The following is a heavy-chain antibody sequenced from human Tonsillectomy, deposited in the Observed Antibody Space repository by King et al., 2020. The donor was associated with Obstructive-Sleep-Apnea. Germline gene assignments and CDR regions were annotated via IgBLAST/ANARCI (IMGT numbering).Heavy chain of an antibody. J-gene: IGHJ4*02. CDR2: IYYSGST. CDR1: GASISSNIYY. D-gene: IGHD2-2*01. CDR3: ARVYSTTTCYDY. V-gene: IGHV4-39*07. Sequence: QLQESGPGLVKSSETLSLTCNVSGASISSNIYYWGWIRQPPGKGLEWIGSIYYSGSTYYNPSLKSRVTISVDTSKNQFSLRLSSETAADTAVYYCARVYSTTTCYDYWGQGTLVTVSS.